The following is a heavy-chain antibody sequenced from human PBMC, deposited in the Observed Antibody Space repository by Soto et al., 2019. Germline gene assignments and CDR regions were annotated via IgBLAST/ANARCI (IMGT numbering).Heavy chain of an antibody. D-gene: IGHD2-15*01. V-gene: IGHV3-11*01. CDR2: ISGSGDVI. CDR3: ARAPDCGEGSCYRHFDL. J-gene: IGHJ4*02. Sequence: QVQLVESGGGLVKPGGSLRLSCAASAFKFSDYYMSWVRQAPGKGLEWVSYISGSGDVIYYADSVKGRFTISRDNAKKSVHLQMDTLRAEDTALYYCARAPDCGEGSCYRHFDLWGQGTRVAVSS. CDR1: AFKFSDYY.